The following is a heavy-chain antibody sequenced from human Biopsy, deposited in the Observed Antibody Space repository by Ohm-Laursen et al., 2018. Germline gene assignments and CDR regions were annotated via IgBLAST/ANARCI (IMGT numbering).Heavy chain of an antibody. CDR3: ARDSGILNYGNFKYYHYYGMDV. D-gene: IGHD4-11*01. Sequence: SDTLSLTCTVSGDSVTKYYWSWIRQPPGKGLERIGHIYYGVMTNYNPSLQSRVSISVDTSRNQVSLTLSSVTAADMAVYYCARDSGILNYGNFKYYHYYGMDVWGQGTKVTVSS. CDR1: GDSVTKYY. V-gene: IGHV4-59*02. CDR2: IYYGVMT. J-gene: IGHJ6*02.